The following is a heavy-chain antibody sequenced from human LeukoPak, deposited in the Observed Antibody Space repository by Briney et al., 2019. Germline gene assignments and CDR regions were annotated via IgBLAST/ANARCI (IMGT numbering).Heavy chain of an antibody. J-gene: IGHJ4*02. CDR3: AKVKFYFDN. V-gene: IGHV3-23*01. CDR2: ISHDGGST. CDR1: GFTFSSYS. Sequence: GGSLRLSCAASGFTFSSYSMNWVRQAPGKGLEWVSHISHDGGSTYYADSVKGRSTISRDNSKNTLYLQMSSLKDEDTAIYYCAKVKFYFDNWGQGTLVTVSS.